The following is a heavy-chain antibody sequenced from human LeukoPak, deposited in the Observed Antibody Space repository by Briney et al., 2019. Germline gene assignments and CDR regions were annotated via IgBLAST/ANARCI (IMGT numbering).Heavy chain of an antibody. CDR2: IYHSGST. J-gene: IGHJ4*02. CDR3: ASYGDYMFDY. D-gene: IGHD4-17*01. Sequence: SETLSLTCTVSGYSISSGYYWGWLRQPPGKGLEWIGSIYHSGSTYYKSSLKSRVTISVDTSKNQFSLNLSSVTAADTAVYYCASYGDYMFDYWGQGTLVTVSS. CDR1: GYSISSGYY. V-gene: IGHV4-38-2*02.